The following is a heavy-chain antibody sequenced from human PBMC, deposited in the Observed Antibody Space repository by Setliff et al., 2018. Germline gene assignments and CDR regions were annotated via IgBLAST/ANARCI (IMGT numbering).Heavy chain of an antibody. CDR2: TIPLLPLP. CDR3: ARNALTGTTRKYYYYMDV. CDR1: GGTLSTLS. D-gene: IGHD1-7*01. Sequence: SVKVSCKASGGTLSTLSIAWVRQAPGQGLEWMGGTIPLLPLPNYAVKFQGRVTITADKSTSTAYMELRSLTSEDTAVYYCARNALTGTTRKYYYYMDVWGQGTMGTVSS. J-gene: IGHJ6*03. V-gene: IGHV1-69*10.